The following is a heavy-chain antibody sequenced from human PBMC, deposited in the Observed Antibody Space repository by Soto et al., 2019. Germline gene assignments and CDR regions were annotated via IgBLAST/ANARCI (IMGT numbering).Heavy chain of an antibody. CDR2: ISATGGST. V-gene: IGHV3-23*01. D-gene: IGHD2-21*02. J-gene: IGHJ4*02. Sequence: GGSLRLSCAASGFTFTSFAMAWVRQAPGKGLEWVSGISATGGSTHYADSVKGRFTISRDNSRNTVYLQMNSLRAEDTAVYYCAKGGAYCGGDCTRAYWGQGTLVTVSS. CDR3: AKGGAYCGGDCTRAY. CDR1: GFTFTSFA.